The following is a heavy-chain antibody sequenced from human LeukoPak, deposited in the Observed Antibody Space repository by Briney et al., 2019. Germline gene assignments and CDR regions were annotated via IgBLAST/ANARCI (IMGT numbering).Heavy chain of an antibody. CDR2: ISGDGGST. CDR1: GFTFDDYA. V-gene: IGHV3-43*02. D-gene: IGHD2-2*01. Sequence: PGGSLRLSCAASGFTFDDYAMHWVRHAPGEGLEWVSLISGDGGSTYYADSVKGRFTISRDNSKNSLYLQMNSLRTEDTALYYCAKDSWDCSSTSCVYYFDYWGQGTLVTVSS. J-gene: IGHJ4*02. CDR3: AKDSWDCSSTSCVYYFDY.